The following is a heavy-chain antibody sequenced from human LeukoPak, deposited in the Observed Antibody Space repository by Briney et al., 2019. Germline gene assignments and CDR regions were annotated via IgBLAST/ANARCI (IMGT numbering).Heavy chain of an antibody. CDR2: IIPIFGTA. CDR3: ARGPPPDFDW. V-gene: IGHV1-69*13. CDR1: GYTFTRYG. Sequence: ASVKVSCKASGYTFTRYGISWVRQAPGQGLEWMGGIIPIFGTANYAQKFQGRVTITADESTSTAYMELSSLRSEDTAVYYCARGPPPDFDWWGQGTLVTVSS. J-gene: IGHJ4*02.